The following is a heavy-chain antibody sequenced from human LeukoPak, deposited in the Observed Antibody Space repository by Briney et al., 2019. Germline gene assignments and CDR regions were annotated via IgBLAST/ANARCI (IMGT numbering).Heavy chain of an antibody. D-gene: IGHD6-13*01. J-gene: IGHJ6*02. V-gene: IGHV3-23*01. CDR2: ISGSGGST. Sequence: PGGSLRLSCAASGFTFSSYAMSWVRQAPGKGLEWVSAISGSGGSTYYADSVKGRFTISRDNSKNTLYLQMNSLRAEDTAVYYCAKALLYSSSWYEAEPPRYYGMDVWGQGTTVTVSS. CDR3: AKALLYSSSWYEAEPPRYYGMDV. CDR1: GFTFSSYA.